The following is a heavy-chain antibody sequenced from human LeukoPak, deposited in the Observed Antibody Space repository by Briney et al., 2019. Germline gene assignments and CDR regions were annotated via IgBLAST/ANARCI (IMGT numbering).Heavy chain of an antibody. J-gene: IGHJ5*02. D-gene: IGHD4-11*01. V-gene: IGHV4-59*01. CDR1: GGSISSYY. Sequence: SETLSLTRTVSGGSISSYYWSWIRQPPGKGLEWIGYIYYSGSTNYNPSLKSRVTISVDTSKNQFSLKLSSVTAADTAVYYCARDFNLSNYVRWFDPWGQGTLVTVSS. CDR2: IYYSGST. CDR3: ARDFNLSNYVRWFDP.